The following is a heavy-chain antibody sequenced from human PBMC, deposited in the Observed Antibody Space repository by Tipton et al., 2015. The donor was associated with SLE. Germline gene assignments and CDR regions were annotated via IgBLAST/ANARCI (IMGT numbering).Heavy chain of an antibody. Sequence: TLSLTCTVSGASITSGYYYLAWIRQPPGKGLEWIGYISYSGTTNYNPPVRSRVSISLDTSKNQFSLKVKSVTTADTAVYYCARMRGGYNAHHWGQGILVTVSS. CDR3: ARMRGGYNAHH. D-gene: IGHD5-24*01. J-gene: IGHJ5*02. V-gene: IGHV4-61*01. CDR2: ISYSGTT. CDR1: GASITSGYYY.